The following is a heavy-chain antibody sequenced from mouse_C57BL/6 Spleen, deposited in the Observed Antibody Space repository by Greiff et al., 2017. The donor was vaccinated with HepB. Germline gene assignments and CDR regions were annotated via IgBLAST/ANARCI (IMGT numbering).Heavy chain of an antibody. Sequence: QVTLKESGPGILQSSQTLSLTCSFSGFSLSTSGMGVSWIRQPSGKGLEWLAHIYWDDDKRYNPSLKSRLTISKDTSRNHVFLKITSVDTADTATYYCARRGITTVVAGDYFDYWGQGTTLTVSS. CDR3: ARRGITTVVAGDYFDY. J-gene: IGHJ2*01. CDR2: IYWDDDK. D-gene: IGHD1-1*01. CDR1: GFSLSTSGMG. V-gene: IGHV8-12*01.